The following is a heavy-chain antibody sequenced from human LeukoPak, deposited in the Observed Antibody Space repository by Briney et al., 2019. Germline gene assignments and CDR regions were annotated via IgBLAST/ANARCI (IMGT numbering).Heavy chain of an antibody. Sequence: PGGSLRLSCAASGFTFSNYAMNWVRQAPGKGPEWVSAITGRGGTTYYADSTKGRFTISRDNSKNTLYLQMNSLRAEDTAVYYCAKGAGIVVPGTILHWGQGILAIVSS. V-gene: IGHV3-23*01. CDR3: AKGAGIVVPGTILH. CDR2: ITGRGGTT. J-gene: IGHJ4*02. CDR1: GFTFSNYA. D-gene: IGHD6-19*01.